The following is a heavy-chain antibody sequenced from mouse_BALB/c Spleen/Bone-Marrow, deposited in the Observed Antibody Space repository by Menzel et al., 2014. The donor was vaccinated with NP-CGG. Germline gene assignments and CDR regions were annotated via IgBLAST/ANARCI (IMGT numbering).Heavy chain of an antibody. Sequence: EVMLVESGGGLVQPGGSRKLSCAASGFTFSSFGMHWVRQAPEKGLEWVAYISSGSSTIYYADTVKGRFTISRDNPKNALFLKMTSLRSEDTAMYYCARGAARATWFAYWGQGTLVTVSA. D-gene: IGHD3-1*01. V-gene: IGHV5-17*02. CDR3: ARGAARATWFAY. CDR2: ISSGSSTI. J-gene: IGHJ3*01. CDR1: GFTFSSFG.